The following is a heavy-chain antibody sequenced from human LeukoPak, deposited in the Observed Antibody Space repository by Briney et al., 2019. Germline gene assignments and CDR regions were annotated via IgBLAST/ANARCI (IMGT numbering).Heavy chain of an antibody. J-gene: IGHJ3*02. CDR2: IIPILGIA. D-gene: IGHD3-22*01. Sequence: SVKVSCKASGGTFSSYAISWVRQAPGQGLEWMGRIIPILGIANYAQKFQGRATITADKSTSTAYMELSSLKSEDTAVYYCARYTMTHAFDIWGQGTMVTVSS. V-gene: IGHV1-69*04. CDR3: ARYTMTHAFDI. CDR1: GGTFSSYA.